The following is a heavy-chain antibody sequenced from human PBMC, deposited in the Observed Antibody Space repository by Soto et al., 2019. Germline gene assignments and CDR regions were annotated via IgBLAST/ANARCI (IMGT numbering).Heavy chain of an antibody. CDR3: ARVYSGSYYDY. J-gene: IGHJ4*02. V-gene: IGHV3-72*01. CDR1: GFTFSDHY. D-gene: IGHD1-26*01. Sequence: EVQLVESGGGLVQPGGSLRLSCAASGFTFSDHYMDWVRQAPGKGLEWVGRTRNKANSYTTEYAASVKGRFTISRDDSKNSLYLQMNSLKTEDTAVYYCARVYSGSYYDYCGQGTLVTVSS. CDR2: TRNKANSYTT.